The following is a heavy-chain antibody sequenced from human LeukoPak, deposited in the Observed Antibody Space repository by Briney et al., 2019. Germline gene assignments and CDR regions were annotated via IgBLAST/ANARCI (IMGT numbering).Heavy chain of an antibody. D-gene: IGHD2-21*02. J-gene: IGHJ3*02. V-gene: IGHV3-30*04. Sequence: GRSLRLSCVASGLAFSSYSMHWVRQAPGKGLEWVGVISYDGSDEYYTDSVKGRFTISRDNSKNTVYLQMNSLRAEDTAVYYCAKALAYCGGDCYPGNDAFDIWGQGTMVTVSS. CDR1: GLAFSSYS. CDR3: AKALAYCGGDCYPGNDAFDI. CDR2: ISYDGSDE.